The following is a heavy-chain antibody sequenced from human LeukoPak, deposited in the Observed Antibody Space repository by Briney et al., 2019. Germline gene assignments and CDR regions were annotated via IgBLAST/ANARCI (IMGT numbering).Heavy chain of an antibody. D-gene: IGHD6-19*01. CDR3: ARTDGYSSGWKFDY. CDR2: IYTSGST. Sequence: SETLSLTCTVSGGSISSYYWSWIRQPAGKGLKWIGRIYTSGSTNYNPSLKSRVTMSVDTSKNQFSLKLSSVTAADTAVYYCARTDGYSSGWKFDYWGQGTLVTVSS. J-gene: IGHJ4*02. V-gene: IGHV4-4*07. CDR1: GGSISSYY.